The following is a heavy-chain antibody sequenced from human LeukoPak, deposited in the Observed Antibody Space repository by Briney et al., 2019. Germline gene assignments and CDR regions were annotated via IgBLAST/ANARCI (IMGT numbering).Heavy chain of an antibody. Sequence: PGGSLRLSCAASGFTFSSYSMNWVRQAPGRGLEWVSSISSSSNYIYYADSVKGRFTISRDNAKNSLYLQMNSLRAEDTAVYYCARERYYDFWSGYYMLSYGMDVWGQGTTVTVSS. D-gene: IGHD3-3*01. CDR3: ARERYYDFWSGYYMLSYGMDV. CDR2: ISSSSNYI. CDR1: GFTFSSYS. J-gene: IGHJ6*02. V-gene: IGHV3-21*01.